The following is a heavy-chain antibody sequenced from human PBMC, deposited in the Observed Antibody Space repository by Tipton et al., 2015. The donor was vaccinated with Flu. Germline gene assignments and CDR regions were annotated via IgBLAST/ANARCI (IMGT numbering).Heavy chain of an antibody. CDR2: ISYGGSNK. V-gene: IGHV3-30*06. D-gene: IGHD6-13*01. J-gene: IGHJ6*02. Sequence: SLGLSCAASGFTFSSYGMHWVRQAPGKGLEWVAVISYGGSNKYYADSVKGRFTISRDNSKNTLYLQMNSLRAEDTAVYYCARGQQPRGPNYGMDVWGQGTTVTVSS. CDR1: GFTFSSYG. CDR3: ARGQQPRGPNYGMDV.